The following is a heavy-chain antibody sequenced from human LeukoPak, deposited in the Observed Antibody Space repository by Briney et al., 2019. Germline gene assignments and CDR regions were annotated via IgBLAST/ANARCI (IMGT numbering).Heavy chain of an antibody. CDR2: INHSGST. J-gene: IGHJ5*02. CDR1: GGSFSGYY. D-gene: IGHD2-21*02. Sequence: SETLSLTCAVYGGSFSGYYWSWIRQPPGKGLEWIGEINHSGSTNYNPSLKSRVTISVDTSKNQFSLKLSSVTAADTAVYCCARETIVVVTATRFDPWGQGTLVTVSS. CDR3: ARETIVVVTATRFDP. V-gene: IGHV4-34*01.